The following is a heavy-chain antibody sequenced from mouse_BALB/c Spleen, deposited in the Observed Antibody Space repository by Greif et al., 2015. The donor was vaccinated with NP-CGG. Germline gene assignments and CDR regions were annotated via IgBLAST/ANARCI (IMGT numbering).Heavy chain of an antibody. CDR1: GFNIKDYY. CDR2: IDPENGDT. Sequence: VQLQQSGAELVRSGASVKLSCTASGFNIKDYYMHWVKQRPEQGLEWIGWIDPENGDTEYAPKFQGKATMTADTSSNTAYLPLSSLTSDDTAVYYCNPATYSYYAMDYWGQGTSVTVSS. J-gene: IGHJ4*01. V-gene: IGHV14-4*02. CDR3: NPATYSYYAMDY. D-gene: IGHD2-10*01.